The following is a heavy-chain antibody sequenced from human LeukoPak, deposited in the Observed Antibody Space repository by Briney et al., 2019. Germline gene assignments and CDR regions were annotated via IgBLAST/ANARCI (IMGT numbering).Heavy chain of an antibody. CDR2: IYYRGTT. J-gene: IGHJ3*02. D-gene: IGHD2-21*02. Sequence: SDTLSLTCTVPAGSIPTYYWSLFLQPPRKGLAWTGYIYYRGTTKYNPSLKSRVTVSVDTSKNQFSLKLSSVTAADTAVYYCARQVTALDAFDIWGQGTMVTVSS. CDR3: ARQVTALDAFDI. CDR1: AGSIPTYY. V-gene: IGHV4-59*08.